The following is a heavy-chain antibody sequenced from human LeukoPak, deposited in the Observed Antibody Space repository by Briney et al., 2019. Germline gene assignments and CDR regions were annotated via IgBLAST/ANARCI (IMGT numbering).Heavy chain of an antibody. D-gene: IGHD6-6*01. V-gene: IGHV1-2*02. CDR1: GYSFTDYY. CDR2: INPNSGGT. CDR3: ARENQYSSPLLIDY. J-gene: IGHJ4*02. Sequence: ASVKVSCTASGYSFTDYYIHWVRQAPGQGREWVGWINPNSGGTHYAQKFQGRVTMTRDTSISTAYMDLSRLRSDDTAVYYCARENQYSSPLLIDYWGQGTLVTVSS.